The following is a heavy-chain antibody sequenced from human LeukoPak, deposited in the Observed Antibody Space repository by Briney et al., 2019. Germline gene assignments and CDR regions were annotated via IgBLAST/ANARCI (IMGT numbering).Heavy chain of an antibody. CDR1: GGSISSGDYY. V-gene: IGHV4-30-4*01. CDR3: ARGLRRDGYNFDY. CDR2: IYYSGST. J-gene: IGHJ4*02. D-gene: IGHD5-24*01. Sequence: PSETLSLTCTVSGGSISSGDYYWSWIRQPPGKGLEWIGYIYYSGSTYYNPSLKSRVTISVDTSKNQFSLKLSPVTAADTAVYYCARGLRRDGYNFDYWGQGTLVTVSS.